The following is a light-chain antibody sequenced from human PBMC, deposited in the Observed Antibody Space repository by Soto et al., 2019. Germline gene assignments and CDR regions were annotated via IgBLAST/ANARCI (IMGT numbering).Light chain of an antibody. CDR3: SSYTSSSTLG. CDR2: DVS. CDR1: SSDVGGYNY. Sequence: QSALTQRASVSGSPGQSITISCTGTSSDVGGYNYVSWYQQHPGKAPKLMIYDVSNRPSGVSNRFSGSKSGNTASLTISGLQAEDDADYYCSSYTSSSTLGFGGGTKLTVL. J-gene: IGLJ2*01. V-gene: IGLV2-14*01.